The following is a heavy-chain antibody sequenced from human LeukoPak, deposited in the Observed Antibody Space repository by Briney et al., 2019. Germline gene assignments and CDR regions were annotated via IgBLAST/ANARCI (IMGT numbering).Heavy chain of an antibody. Sequence: SETLSLTCSVSGGSISSYYWSWIRQPPGKGLEWIGYIYYSGNTNYNPSLKSRVPISVDTSKNQFSLKLSSVTAADTAVYYCARGGTEKYFQNWGQGTLVTVSS. J-gene: IGHJ1*01. CDR2: IYYSGNT. V-gene: IGHV4-59*01. CDR1: GGSISSYY. CDR3: ARGGTEKYFQN. D-gene: IGHD1-1*01.